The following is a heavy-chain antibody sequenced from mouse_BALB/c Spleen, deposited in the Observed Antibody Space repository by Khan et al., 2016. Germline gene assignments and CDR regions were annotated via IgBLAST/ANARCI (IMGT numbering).Heavy chain of an antibody. Sequence: EVQLQESGPDLVKPSQSLSLTCTVTGYSIPSHYSWHWIRHFPGNKLEWMGYIHYSGSTNYNPSLKSRISITRDTPKNQFFLQLNSVTTEDTATYYCATSTSGYWYYFDYWGQGTTLTVSS. CDR3: ATSTSGYWYYFDY. CDR1: GYSIPSHYS. J-gene: IGHJ2*01. CDR2: IHYSGST. D-gene: IGHD3-1*01. V-gene: IGHV3-1*02.